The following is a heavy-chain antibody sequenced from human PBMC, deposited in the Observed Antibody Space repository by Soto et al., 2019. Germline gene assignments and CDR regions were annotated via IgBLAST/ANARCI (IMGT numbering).Heavy chain of an antibody. Sequence: PSETLSLTCAVYGESFSGYYWSWIRQPPGKGLEWIGEIDHTGSTNYNPSLKSRVTISLDTSNNQFSLKLSSVTAADTAVYYCARVRPRYGIDVWGQGTTVTVSS. J-gene: IGHJ6*02. CDR1: GESFSGYY. CDR3: ARVRPRYGIDV. CDR2: IDHTGST. V-gene: IGHV4-34*01.